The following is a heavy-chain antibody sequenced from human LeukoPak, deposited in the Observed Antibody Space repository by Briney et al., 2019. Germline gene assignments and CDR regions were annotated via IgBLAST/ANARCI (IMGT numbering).Heavy chain of an antibody. CDR1: GFTFSSYS. Sequence: NPGGSLRLSCAASGFTFSSYSMNWVRQAPGKGLEWVSSISSSSSYIYYADSVKGRFTISSDNAKNSLYLQMNSLRAEDTAVYYCARAPLAVAGTLNYWGQGTLVTVSS. CDR3: ARAPLAVAGTLNY. V-gene: IGHV3-21*01. CDR2: ISSSSSYI. D-gene: IGHD6-19*01. J-gene: IGHJ4*02.